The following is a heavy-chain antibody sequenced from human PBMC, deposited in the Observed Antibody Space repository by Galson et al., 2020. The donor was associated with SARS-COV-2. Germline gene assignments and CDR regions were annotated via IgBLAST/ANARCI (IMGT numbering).Heavy chain of an antibody. D-gene: IGHD3-10*01. CDR1: GYSIDSGYY. Sequence: ASETLSLTCTVSGYSIDSGYYWGWIRQPPGKGLEWFGSVSHSGSNYYNPSLKSRGTISVDKSKNQFSLKLSSVTAADTALYYCARGIAMVRGVIMPELYRTSPTCYFDYWGQGTLVTVSS. V-gene: IGHV4-38-2*02. CDR3: ARGIAMVRGVIMPELYRTSPTCYFDY. CDR2: VSHSGSN. J-gene: IGHJ4*02.